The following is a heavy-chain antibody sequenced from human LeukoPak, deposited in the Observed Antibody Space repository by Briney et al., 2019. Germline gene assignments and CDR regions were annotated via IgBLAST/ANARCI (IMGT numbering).Heavy chain of an antibody. J-gene: IGHJ4*02. CDR2: ISAYNGNT. CDR3: ARVTYGEIAFDY. V-gene: IGHV1-18*01. CDR1: GYTFTSYG. Sequence: ASVKVSCKASGYTFTSYGISWVRQAPGQGLEWMGWISAYNGNTNYAQKLQGRVTMTTDTSTSTAYMELSSLRSEDTAVYYCARVTYGEIAFDYWGQGTLVTVSS. D-gene: IGHD4-17*01.